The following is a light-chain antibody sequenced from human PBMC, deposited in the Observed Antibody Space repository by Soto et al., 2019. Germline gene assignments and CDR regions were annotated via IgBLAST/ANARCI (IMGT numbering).Light chain of an antibody. CDR3: QSYDSSLSAWV. CDR2: GNV. CDR1: NSNIGGGYD. Sequence: QSLLTQPPSVSGAPGQRVTISCTGSNSNIGGGYDVHWYQQLPGTAPKLLVYGNVNRPSRVPDRFSGSKSDTSASLAITGLQAEDEADYYCQSYDSSLSAWVFGGGTKLTVL. V-gene: IGLV1-40*01. J-gene: IGLJ3*02.